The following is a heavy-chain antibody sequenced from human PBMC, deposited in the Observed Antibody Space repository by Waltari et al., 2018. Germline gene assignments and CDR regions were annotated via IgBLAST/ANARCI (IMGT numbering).Heavy chain of an antibody. Sequence: QVQLVQSGAEVKKPGSSVKVSCKASGGTFSSYAISWVRQAPGQGLEWMGGINHIFGTANYEQKFQGRVTITADESTSTAYMELSSLRSEDTAVYYCARTPAADYHNWFDPWGQGTLVTVSS. CDR3: ARTPAADYHNWFDP. CDR2: INHIFGTA. V-gene: IGHV1-69*01. CDR1: GGTFSSYA. D-gene: IGHD2-2*01. J-gene: IGHJ5*02.